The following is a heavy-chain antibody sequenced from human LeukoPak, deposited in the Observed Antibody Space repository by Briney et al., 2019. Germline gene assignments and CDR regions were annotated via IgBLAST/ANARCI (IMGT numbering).Heavy chain of an antibody. CDR2: VSKSSDYI. J-gene: IGHJ6*04. V-gene: IGHV3-21*01. D-gene: IGHD3-22*01. Sequence: GGSLRLSCAASAFTFNSYTMNWVRQAPGKGLEWVSCVSKSSDYIYYADSVRGRFTISRDNAKNLVYLEMNSLRAEDTGVYYCAREEDSRAIRTSDGLDVWGEGTTVTVSP. CDR1: AFTFNSYT. CDR3: AREEDSRAIRTSDGLDV.